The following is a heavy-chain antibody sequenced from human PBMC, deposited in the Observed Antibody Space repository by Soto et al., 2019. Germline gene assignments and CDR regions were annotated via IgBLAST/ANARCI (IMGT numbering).Heavy chain of an antibody. CDR1: GFTFSSYA. V-gene: IGHV3-30*18. CDR3: AKAYPAGTETYVGAFDY. Sequence: QVQLVESGGGVVQPGRSLRLSCAASGFTFSSYAMHWVRQAPGKGLEWVALISYDGGNKYYADSVKGRFTISRDNSKNTLYLHTNSPRVDDTAVYYCAKAYPAGTETYVGAFDYWGQGALVTVSS. J-gene: IGHJ4*02. D-gene: IGHD1-26*01. CDR2: ISYDGGNK.